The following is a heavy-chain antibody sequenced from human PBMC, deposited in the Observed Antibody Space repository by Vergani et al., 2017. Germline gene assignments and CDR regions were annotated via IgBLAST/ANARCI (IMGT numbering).Heavy chain of an antibody. V-gene: IGHV4-38-2*02. D-gene: IGHD4-17*01. CDR3: ARVHGDYAPPGDGRID. J-gene: IGHJ4*02. CDR2: IHNRGKT. Sequence: QVRLEESGPGLVKPSETLSLTCSVSGYSIGSGFYWAWIRQSPGEGLQWLTSIHNRGKTYHNPSLKSRVSVSLDTSKNRFSLNLTSVTATDTAVYYCARVHGDYAPPGDGRIDWGQGTLVTVSS. CDR1: GYSIGSGFY.